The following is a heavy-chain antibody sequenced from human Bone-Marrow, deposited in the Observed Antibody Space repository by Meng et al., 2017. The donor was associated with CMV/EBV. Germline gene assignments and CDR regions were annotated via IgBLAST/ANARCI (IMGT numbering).Heavy chain of an antibody. D-gene: IGHD6-13*01. CDR3: ARGEGIAAAGTRDFDY. CDR1: GYTFTGYY. V-gene: IGHV1-2*02. CDR2: INPNSGGT. Sequence: ASVKVSCKASGYTFTGYYMHWVRQAPGQGLEWMGWINPNSGGTNYAQKFQGRVTMTRDTSISTAYMELSRLRSDDTAVYYCARGEGIAAAGTRDFDYWGQRTLVTVSS. J-gene: IGHJ4*02.